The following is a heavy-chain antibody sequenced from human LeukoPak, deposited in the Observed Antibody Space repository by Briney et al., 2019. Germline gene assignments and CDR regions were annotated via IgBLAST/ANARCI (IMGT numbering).Heavy chain of an antibody. V-gene: IGHV4-39*01. J-gene: IGHJ6*03. CDR3: ARHQAGMEWAPYYYYYMDV. Sequence: SETLSLTCTVSGGSISSSSYYWGWIRQPPGKGLESIGSIYYSGSTYYNPSLKSRVTISVDTSKNQFSLKLSSVTAADTAVYYCARHQAGMEWAPYYYYYMDVWGKGTTVTVSS. CDR1: GGSISSSSYY. CDR2: IYYSGST. D-gene: IGHD3-3*01.